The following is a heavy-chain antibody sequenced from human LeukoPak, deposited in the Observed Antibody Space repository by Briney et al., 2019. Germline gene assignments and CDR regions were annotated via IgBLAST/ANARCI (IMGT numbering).Heavy chain of an antibody. D-gene: IGHD3-3*01. CDR3: ARDQGGNVLRFLEWLPPAYYMDV. CDR1: GYTFTGYY. CDR2: INPNSGGT. Sequence: ASVKVSCKASGYTFTGYYMHWVRQAPGQGLEWMGWINPNSGGTNYAQKFQGRVTMTRDTSISTAYMELSRLRSDDTAVYYCARDQGGNVLRFLEWLPPAYYMDVWGKGTTVTVPS. V-gene: IGHV1-2*02. J-gene: IGHJ6*03.